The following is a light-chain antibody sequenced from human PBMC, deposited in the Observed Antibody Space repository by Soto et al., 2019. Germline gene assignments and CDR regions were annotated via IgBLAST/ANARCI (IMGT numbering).Light chain of an antibody. CDR2: EVN. J-gene: IGLJ1*01. CDR1: SSDVVNYNY. CDR3: SSYAGSNIV. V-gene: IGLV2-8*01. Sequence: QSALTQPPSASGSPGQSVTISCTGISSDVVNYNYVSWNQQHPGKAPKLMIYEVNKRPSGVPNRFSGSRSDNTASLTVSGLQGEDEADYYCSSYAGSNIVFGTGTKLTVL.